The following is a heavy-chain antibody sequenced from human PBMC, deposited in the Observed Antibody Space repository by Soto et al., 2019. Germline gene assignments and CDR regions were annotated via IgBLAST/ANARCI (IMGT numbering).Heavy chain of an antibody. Sequence: EVQMVESGGGLVKPGGSLRLSCAVSGFSFRDAWMNWVRQAPGKGLEWVGRIKSRAAGGAIDYAAPVKGRFTISREDAEDTLYLQLNSLKTEDTAMYYCTTDGSFGGVVVAFHLWCQGTMLSVSS. CDR2: IKSRAAGGAI. CDR3: TTDGSFGGVVVAFHL. CDR1: GFSFRDAW. J-gene: IGHJ3*01. V-gene: IGHV3-15*07. D-gene: IGHD3-10*01.